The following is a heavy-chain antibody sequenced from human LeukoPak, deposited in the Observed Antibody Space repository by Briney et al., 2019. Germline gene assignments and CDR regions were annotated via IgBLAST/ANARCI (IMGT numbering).Heavy chain of an antibody. D-gene: IGHD3-22*01. CDR3: AREPYYYDSSGYYPDV. CDR2: INPNSGGT. J-gene: IGHJ6*04. CDR1: GYTFTGYY. V-gene: IGHV1-2*02. Sequence: ASVKVSCKASGYTFTGYYMHGVRQALGQGLEWMGWINPNSGGTNYAQKFQGRVTMTRDTSISTAYMELSRLRSDDTAVYYCAREPYYYDSSGYYPDVWGKGTTVTVSS.